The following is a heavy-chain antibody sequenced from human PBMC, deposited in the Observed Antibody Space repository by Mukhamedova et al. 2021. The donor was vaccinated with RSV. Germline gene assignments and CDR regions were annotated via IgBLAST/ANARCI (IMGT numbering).Heavy chain of an antibody. CDR3: ARDYSGATDYGMDV. V-gene: IGHV3-13*01. D-gene: IGHD1-26*01. J-gene: IGHJ6*02. Sequence: YPGSVKGRFTISRENANNSLYLQMNSLRAGDTAVYYCARDYSGATDYGMDVWGQGTTVIVSS.